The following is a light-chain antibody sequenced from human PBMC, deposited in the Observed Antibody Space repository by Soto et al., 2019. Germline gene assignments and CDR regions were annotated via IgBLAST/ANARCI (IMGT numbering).Light chain of an antibody. Sequence: TQSPGTLSLSPGERATLSCRTSQSVSNNYLAWYQQKPGQAPRLLIYGASSRATGVPDRFSGSGSGTDFTLSISRLEPEDFAVYYCQQYSNLWTFGQGTKVDIK. V-gene: IGKV3-20*01. J-gene: IGKJ1*01. CDR3: QQYSNLWT. CDR2: GAS. CDR1: QSVSNNY.